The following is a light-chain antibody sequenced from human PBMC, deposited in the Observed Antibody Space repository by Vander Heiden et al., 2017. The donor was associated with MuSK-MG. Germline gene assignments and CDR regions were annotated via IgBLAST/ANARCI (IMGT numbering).Light chain of an antibody. Sequence: QSALTQPPSASETPGHRVIISCSGSNSNTGTNYVYWYQQLPGTAPKLLIYEDNQRPSGVPDRFSGSKSGTSASLSIIGLRLEDEADYYCQAWDHSLSARVFGGGTKLTVL. J-gene: IGLJ3*02. V-gene: IGLV1-47*01. CDR2: EDN. CDR3: QAWDHSLSARV. CDR1: NSNTGTNY.